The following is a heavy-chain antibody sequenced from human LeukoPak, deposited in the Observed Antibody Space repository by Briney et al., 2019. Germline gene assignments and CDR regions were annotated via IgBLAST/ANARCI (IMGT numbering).Heavy chain of an antibody. CDR3: AKGRTVRGVIALWY. D-gene: IGHD3-10*01. Sequence: GGSLRPSCAASGFTFSSYAMSWVRQAPGKGLEWVSAISGSGGSTYYADSVKGRFTISRDNSKNTLYLQMNSLRAEDTAVYYCAKGRTVRGVIALWYWGQGTLVTVSS. CDR1: GFTFSSYA. J-gene: IGHJ4*02. V-gene: IGHV3-23*01. CDR2: ISGSGGST.